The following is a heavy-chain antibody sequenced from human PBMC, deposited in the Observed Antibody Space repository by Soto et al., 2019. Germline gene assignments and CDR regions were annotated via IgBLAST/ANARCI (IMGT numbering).Heavy chain of an antibody. CDR1: GGTFSSYA. J-gene: IGHJ6*02. V-gene: IGHV1-69*06. D-gene: IGHD2-2*02. Sequence: SVKVSCKASGGTFSSYAISWVRQAPGQGLEWMGGIIPIFGTANYAQKFQGRVTITADKSTSTAYMELSSLRSEDTAVYYCARHIVVVPADILSYYYYGMDVWGQGTTVTVS. CDR3: ARHIVVVPADILSYYYYGMDV. CDR2: IIPIFGTA.